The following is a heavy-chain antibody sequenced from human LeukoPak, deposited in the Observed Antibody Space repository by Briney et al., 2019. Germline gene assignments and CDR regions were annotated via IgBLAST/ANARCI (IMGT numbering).Heavy chain of an antibody. CDR2: ISGGSTYI. Sequence: GGSLRLSCTASGFAFSTYDMNWVCQAPGKGLEWVSFISGGSTYIYYIDSVKGRFTISRDNAKNSLYLQMESLRAEDTAVYYCARESGIMVGDYYYYYMDVWGIGTTVTVSS. CDR3: ARESGIMVGDYYYYYMDV. V-gene: IGHV3-21*01. J-gene: IGHJ6*03. CDR1: GFAFSTYD. D-gene: IGHD1-26*01.